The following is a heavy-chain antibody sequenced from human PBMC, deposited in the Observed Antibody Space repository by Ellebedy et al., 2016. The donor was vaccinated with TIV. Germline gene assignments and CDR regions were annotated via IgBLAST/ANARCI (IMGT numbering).Heavy chain of an antibody. J-gene: IGHJ3*02. CDR2: IWGNGGKT. V-gene: IGHV3-23*01. D-gene: IGHD4-23*01. Sequence: GESLKISCAASGLTFSIYDMSWVRQSPGKGLEWVSSIWGNGGKTYHADSVKGRFTISRDNSKDTLYLQVNSLRAEDTAVYYCARDPVGVGPAFDIWGQGTMVTVSS. CDR1: GLTFSIYD. CDR3: ARDPVGVGPAFDI.